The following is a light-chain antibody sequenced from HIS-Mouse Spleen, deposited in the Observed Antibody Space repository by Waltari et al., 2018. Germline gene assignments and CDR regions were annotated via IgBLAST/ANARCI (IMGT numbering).Light chain of an antibody. Sequence: QTVVTQEPSFSVSPGGTVTLTCGLSSGSVSTSYYPSWYQQTPGQAPRTLIYSTNTRSSGVPDRFSGSILGNKAALTSTGAQADDESDYYCVLYMGSGISWVFGGGTKLTVL. V-gene: IGLV8-61*01. CDR2: STN. CDR1: SGSVSTSYY. J-gene: IGLJ3*02. CDR3: VLYMGSGISWV.